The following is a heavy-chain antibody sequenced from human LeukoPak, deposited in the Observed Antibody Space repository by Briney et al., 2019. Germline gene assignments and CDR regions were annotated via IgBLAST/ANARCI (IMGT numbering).Heavy chain of an antibody. CDR2: ISYDGSNK. J-gene: IGHJ4*02. V-gene: IGHV3-30*04. CDR1: GFTFSSYA. D-gene: IGHD5-18*01. Sequence: GRSLRLSCAASGFTFSSYAMHWVRQAPGKGLEWVAVISYDGSNKYYADSVKGRFTISRDNSKNTLYLRMNSLRAEDTAVYYCARDLSYGYDDYWGQGTLVTVSS. CDR3: ARDLSYGYDDY.